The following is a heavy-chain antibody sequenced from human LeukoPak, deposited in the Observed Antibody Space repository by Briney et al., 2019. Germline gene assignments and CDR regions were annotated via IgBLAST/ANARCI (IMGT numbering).Heavy chain of an antibody. Sequence: GGSLRLSCAASGFTFSSYSMNWVRQAQGKGLEWVSYISSGSSTIYYANSVKGRFTISRDNAKNSLYLQLNSLRDADTAVYYCARVDYDSSGYYFGYWGQGTLVTVSS. J-gene: IGHJ4*02. V-gene: IGHV3-48*02. D-gene: IGHD3-22*01. CDR1: GFTFSSYS. CDR2: ISSGSSTI. CDR3: ARVDYDSSGYYFGY.